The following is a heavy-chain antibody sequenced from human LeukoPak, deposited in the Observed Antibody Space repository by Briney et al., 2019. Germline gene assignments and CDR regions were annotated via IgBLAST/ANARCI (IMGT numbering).Heavy chain of an antibody. V-gene: IGHV3-23*01. Sequence: PGGSLRLSCAACGFTFRSYAMSWVRQARGRGLEWVSAISGSGGRTYYADSVKGRFTISRDNSKNTLYLQMNSLRAEDTAVYYCAKEDILTGYTSYSDWGQGTLVTVSS. CDR1: GFTFRSYA. CDR3: AKEDILTGYTSYSD. J-gene: IGHJ4*02. CDR2: ISGSGGRT. D-gene: IGHD3-9*01.